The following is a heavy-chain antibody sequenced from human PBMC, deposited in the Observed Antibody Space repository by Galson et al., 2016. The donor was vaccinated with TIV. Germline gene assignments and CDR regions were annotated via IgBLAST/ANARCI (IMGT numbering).Heavy chain of an antibody. D-gene: IGHD3-3*01. CDR3: ARDYDFWSGHSWGY. J-gene: IGHJ4*02. CDR1: GFTFSSYG. CDR2: ISRGSNFI. Sequence: SLRLSCAASGFTFSSYGMSWVRQTPGKGLERVSSISRGSNFIFYADSVKGRFAISRDDAENSLLLDMNSLRADDTAVYYCARDYDFWSGHSWGYWGQGTLVTVSS. V-gene: IGHV3-21*06.